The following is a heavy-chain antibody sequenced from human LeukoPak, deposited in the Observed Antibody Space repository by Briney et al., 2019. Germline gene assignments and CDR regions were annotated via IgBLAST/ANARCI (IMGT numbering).Heavy chain of an antibody. CDR2: IIPIFGTA. CDR1: GGTFSSYA. J-gene: IGHJ4*02. V-gene: IGHV1-69*05. D-gene: IGHD6-19*01. Sequence: SVKVSCKASGGTFSSYAISWVRQAPGQGLEWMGGIIPIFGTANYAQKFQGRVTITTDESTSTAYMELSSLRSEDTAVYYCASPYSSGWYYFDYWGQGTLVIVSS. CDR3: ASPYSSGWYYFDY.